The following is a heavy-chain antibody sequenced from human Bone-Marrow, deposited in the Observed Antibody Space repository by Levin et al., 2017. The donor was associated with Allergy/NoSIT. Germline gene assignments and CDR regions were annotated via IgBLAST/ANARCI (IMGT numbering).Heavy chain of an antibody. J-gene: IGHJ4*02. V-gene: IGHV3-20*01. CDR2: INWNSGST. D-gene: IGHD3-10*01. CDR3: ARASYGSGSYSTHPIDS. Sequence: GGSLRLSCAASGFTFDDYGMSWVRQVPGKGLEWVSGINWNSGSTGYADSVKGRFTISRDNAKTSLYLQMNSLRAEDTALYHCARASYGSGSYSTHPIDSWGQGTLVTVSS. CDR1: GFTFDDYG.